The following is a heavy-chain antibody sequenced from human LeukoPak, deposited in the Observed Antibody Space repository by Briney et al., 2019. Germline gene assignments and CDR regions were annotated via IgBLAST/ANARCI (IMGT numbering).Heavy chain of an antibody. J-gene: IGHJ3*02. CDR3: ARARTKPPDAFDI. V-gene: IGHV1-2*02. Sequence: ASVNVSCKASGYTFTGYYMHWVRQAPGQGLEWMGWINPNSGGTNYAQKFQGRVTMTMDTSISTAYMELSRLRSDDTAVYYCARARTKPPDAFDIWGQGTMVTVSS. CDR1: GYTFTGYY. CDR2: INPNSGGT.